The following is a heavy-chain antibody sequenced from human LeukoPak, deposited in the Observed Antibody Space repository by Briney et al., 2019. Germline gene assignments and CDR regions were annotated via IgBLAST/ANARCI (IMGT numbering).Heavy chain of an antibody. V-gene: IGHV3-7*01. J-gene: IGHJ3*02. CDR2: IKQDGSEK. CDR3: ARDSRIVGATGASDI. D-gene: IGHD1-26*01. Sequence: GGSLRLSCAASGFTFSSYWMSWVRQAPGKGLEWVANIKQDGSEKYYVDSVKGRFTISRDNAKNSLYLQMNSLRAEDTAVYYCARDSRIVGATGASDIWGQGAMVTVSS. CDR1: GFTFSSYW.